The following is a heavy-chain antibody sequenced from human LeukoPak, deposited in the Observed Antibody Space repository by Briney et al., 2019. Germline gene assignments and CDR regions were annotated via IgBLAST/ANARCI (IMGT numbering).Heavy chain of an antibody. Sequence: GGSLRLSCAASGFTFSNAWMSWVRQAPGKGLEWVGRIKSKTDGGTTDYAAPVKGRFTISRDDSKNTLYLQMNSLKTEDTAVYYCTTDGCSSTSCYGGWAYYYGMDVWGPGTTVTVSS. V-gene: IGHV3-15*01. CDR2: IKSKTDGGTT. D-gene: IGHD2-2*01. J-gene: IGHJ6*02. CDR1: GFTFSNAW. CDR3: TTDGCSSTSCYGGWAYYYGMDV.